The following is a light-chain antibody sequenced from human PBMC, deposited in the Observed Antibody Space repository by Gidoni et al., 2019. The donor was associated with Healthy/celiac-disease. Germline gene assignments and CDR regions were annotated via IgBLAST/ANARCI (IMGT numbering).Light chain of an antibody. CDR1: QSVSSY. CDR2: DAS. V-gene: IGKV3-11*01. J-gene: IGKJ2*01. CDR3: QQHSNWPYT. Sequence: EIVLTQSPATLSLSPGERATLSCRASQSVSSYLACYQQKPGQAPRLLIYDASNRATGIPARFSGSGSGADFTITISSLEPEDFAVYYCQQHSNWPYTFGQGTKLEIK.